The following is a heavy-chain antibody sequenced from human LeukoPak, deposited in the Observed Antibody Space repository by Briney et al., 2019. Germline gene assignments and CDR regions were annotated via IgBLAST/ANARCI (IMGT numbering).Heavy chain of an antibody. CDR3: ARVQPRSGYYDSSGYYTREDY. CDR1: GYTFTGYY. J-gene: IGHJ4*02. D-gene: IGHD3-22*01. Sequence: ASVKVSCKASGYTFTGYYMHWVRQAPGQGLEWMGWINPNSGGTNYAQKFQGRATMTRDTSISTAYMELSRLRSDDTAVYYCARVQPRSGYYDSSGYYTREDYWGQGTLVTVSS. V-gene: IGHV1-2*02. CDR2: INPNSGGT.